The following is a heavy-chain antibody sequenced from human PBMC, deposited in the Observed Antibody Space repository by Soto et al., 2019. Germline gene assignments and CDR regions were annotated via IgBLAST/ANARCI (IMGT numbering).Heavy chain of an antibody. CDR3: ASNWNFRGYYYYYMDV. CDR1: GFTFSSYG. D-gene: IGHD1-20*01. V-gene: IGHV3-33*01. J-gene: IGHJ6*03. CDR2: IWYDGSNK. Sequence: PGGSLRLSCAASGFTFSSYGMHWVRQAPGKGLEWVAVIWYDGSNKYYADSVKGRFTISRDNSKNTLYLQMNSLRAEDTAVYYCASNWNFRGYYYYYMDVWGKGTTVTVS.